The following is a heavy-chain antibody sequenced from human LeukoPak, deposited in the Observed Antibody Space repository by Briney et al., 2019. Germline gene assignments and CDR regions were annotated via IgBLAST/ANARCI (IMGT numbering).Heavy chain of an antibody. J-gene: IGHJ5*02. V-gene: IGHV3-11*01. CDR2: ISSSGSTI. D-gene: IGHD4-17*01. CDR3: ARLDDYGDYEDP. Sequence: GRSLRLSYAASGFTFSDYYMSWIRQAPGKELEWVSYISSSGSTIYYADSVKGRFTISRDNAKNSLYLQMNSLRAEDTAVYYCARLDDYGDYEDPWGQGTLVTVSS. CDR1: GFTFSDYY.